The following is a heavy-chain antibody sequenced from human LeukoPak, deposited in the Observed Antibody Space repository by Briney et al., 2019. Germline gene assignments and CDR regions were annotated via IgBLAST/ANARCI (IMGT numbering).Heavy chain of an antibody. CDR1: GFTFSSYA. Sequence: GGSLRLSCAASGFTFSSYAMSWVRQAPGKGLVWVSRINTDGSSTSYADSVRGRFTISRDNSKNTLFLQMTSLTVEDTAVYYCAKDRERPSQFDYWGQGTLVTVSS. V-gene: IGHV3-74*01. CDR2: INTDGSST. CDR3: AKDRERPSQFDY. D-gene: IGHD2-15*01. J-gene: IGHJ4*02.